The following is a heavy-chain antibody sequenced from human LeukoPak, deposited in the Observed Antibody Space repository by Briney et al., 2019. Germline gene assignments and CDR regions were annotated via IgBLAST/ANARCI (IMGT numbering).Heavy chain of an antibody. CDR3: ARDRGSYSNFDWSDP. CDR1: GFTFSSYG. V-gene: IGHV3-33*01. D-gene: IGHD3-16*01. Sequence: GGSLRLSCAASGFTFSSYGMHWVRQAPGKGLEWVAVIWYDGGNKYYADSVKGRFTISRDNSKSTLDLQMNSLRAEDTAVYYCARDRGSYSNFDWSDPWGQGTLVTVSS. CDR2: IWYDGGNK. J-gene: IGHJ5*02.